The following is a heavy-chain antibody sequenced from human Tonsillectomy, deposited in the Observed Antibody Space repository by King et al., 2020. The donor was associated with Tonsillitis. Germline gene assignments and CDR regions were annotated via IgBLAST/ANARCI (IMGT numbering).Heavy chain of an antibody. J-gene: IGHJ4*02. D-gene: IGHD1-26*01. CDR1: GFTFSNAW. CDR2: CKSKTDGGTT. Sequence: VQLVESWGGLVKPGGSLRLSCAASGFTFSNAWRSWVRQASGKGLVWVGRCKSKTDGGTTDYAAPVKGTFTISRDDSKNTLYLQMNSLKTEDTAVYYCTSCGESLVGATYFDYWGQGTLVTVSS. V-gene: IGHV3-15*01. CDR3: TSCGESLVGATYFDY.